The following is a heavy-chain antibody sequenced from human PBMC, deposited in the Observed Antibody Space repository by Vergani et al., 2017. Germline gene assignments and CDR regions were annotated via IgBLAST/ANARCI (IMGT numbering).Heavy chain of an antibody. CDR1: GFTFSDYY. CDR2: ISSSGSTL. J-gene: IGHJ4*02. CDR3: ARDYYGSGRCLDY. Sequence: VQLVESGGGLVKPGGSLRLSCAASGFTFSDYYMSWIRQAPGKGPEWVSYISSSGSTLYDADSVKCRFPISRDNAKNSLYLQMNSLRAEDTAVYYCARDYYGSGRCLDYWGQGTLVTVSS. D-gene: IGHD3-10*01. V-gene: IGHV3-11*01.